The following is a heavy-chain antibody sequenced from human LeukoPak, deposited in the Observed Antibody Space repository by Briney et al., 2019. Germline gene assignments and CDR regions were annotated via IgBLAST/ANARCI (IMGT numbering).Heavy chain of an antibody. Sequence: SETLSLTCTVSGGSINNYYWSWIRQPAGKGLEWIGRIYTRGSTNYNPSLKSRVTMSVDTSKNQFSLKLSSVTAADTAVYYCARGRRGAAYYYDSSGYSPFYFDYWGQGTLVTVSS. D-gene: IGHD3-22*01. CDR3: ARGRRGAAYYYDSSGYSPFYFDY. J-gene: IGHJ4*02. CDR2: IYTRGST. V-gene: IGHV4-4*07. CDR1: GGSINNYY.